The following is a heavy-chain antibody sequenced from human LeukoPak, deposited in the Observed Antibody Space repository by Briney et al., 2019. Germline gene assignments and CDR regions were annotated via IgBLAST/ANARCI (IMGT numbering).Heavy chain of an antibody. V-gene: IGHV3-48*02. CDR3: ARDRSNTVVAAFPNWFDP. CDR1: GFTFSSYS. Sequence: SGGSLRLSCAASGFTFSSYSMNWVRQAPGKGREWVSYISSSSSTIYYADSVKGRFTISRDNAKNSLYLQMNSLRDEDTAVYYCARDRSNTVVAAFPNWFDPWGQGTLVTVSS. J-gene: IGHJ5*02. CDR2: ISSSSSTI. D-gene: IGHD2-15*01.